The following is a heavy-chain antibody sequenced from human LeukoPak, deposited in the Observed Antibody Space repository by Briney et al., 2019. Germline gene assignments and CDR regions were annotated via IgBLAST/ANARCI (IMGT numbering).Heavy chain of an antibody. Sequence: GGSLRLSCAASGFTFSSYAMHWVRQAPGKGLEWVAVISYDGSNKYYADSVKGRFTISRDNSKNTLYLLMNSLRAEDTAVYYCARDRYGDWGQGTLVTVSS. D-gene: IGHD4-17*01. V-gene: IGHV3-30-3*01. J-gene: IGHJ4*02. CDR1: GFTFSSYA. CDR2: ISYDGSNK. CDR3: ARDRYGD.